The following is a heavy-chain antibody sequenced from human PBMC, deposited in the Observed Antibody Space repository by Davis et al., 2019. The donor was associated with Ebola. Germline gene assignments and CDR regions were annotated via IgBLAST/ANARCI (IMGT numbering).Heavy chain of an antibody. J-gene: IGHJ4*02. CDR1: GFTFSSYW. D-gene: IGHD3-10*01. V-gene: IGHV3-7*03. Sequence: ESPKLSCAASGFTFSSYWMSWVRQAPGKGLEWVANIKQDGSEKYYVDSVKGRFTISRDNAKNSLYLQMNSLRAEDTAVYYCARTIVVPYYFDYWGQGTLVTVS. CDR2: IKQDGSEK. CDR3: ARTIVVPYYFDY.